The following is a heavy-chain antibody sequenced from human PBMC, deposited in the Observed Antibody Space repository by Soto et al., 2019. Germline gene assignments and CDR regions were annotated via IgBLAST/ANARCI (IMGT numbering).Heavy chain of an antibody. CDR2: IWYDGHKE. D-gene: IGHD3-3*02. V-gene: IGHV3-33*01. J-gene: IGHJ5*02. CDR3: ARERAVDYYHWFDP. CDR1: GFIFSNYG. Sequence: QVQLVESGGGVVQPEKSLRLSCAASGFIFSNYGMHWVRQAPGKGLEWVAVIWYDGHKEYYAESVKGRFIISRDNSRNTVYLQMNSLRAEDTAVYYCARERAVDYYHWFDPWGQGTLVTVSS.